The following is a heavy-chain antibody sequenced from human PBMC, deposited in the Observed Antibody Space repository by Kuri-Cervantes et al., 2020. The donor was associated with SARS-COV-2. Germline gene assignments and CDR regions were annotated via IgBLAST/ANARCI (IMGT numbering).Heavy chain of an antibody. J-gene: IGHJ4*02. CDR3: ARVVQLAGDY. D-gene: IGHD6-6*01. Sequence: GGSLRLSCAASGFTFSYYGMHWVRQAPGQRLEWMGWINAGNGNTKYSQKFQGRVTITRDTSASTAYMELSSLRSEDTAVYYCARVVQLAGDYWGQGTLVTVSS. V-gene: IGHV1-3*01. CDR1: GFTFSYYG. CDR2: INAGNGNT.